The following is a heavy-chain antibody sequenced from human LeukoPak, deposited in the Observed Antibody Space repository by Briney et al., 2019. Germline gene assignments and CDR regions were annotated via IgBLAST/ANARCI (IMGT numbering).Heavy chain of an antibody. J-gene: IGHJ4*02. D-gene: IGHD3-22*01. Sequence: GGSLRLSCTASGFTFGDYAMSWVRQAPGKGLEWVSFIRSKAYGGTTEYAASVKGRFTISRDDSKSIAYLQMNSLKTEDTAVYYCTRGGVDSSGYQSDYWGQGTLVTVSS. CDR2: IRSKAYGGTT. CDR1: GFTFGDYA. CDR3: TRGGVDSSGYQSDY. V-gene: IGHV3-49*04.